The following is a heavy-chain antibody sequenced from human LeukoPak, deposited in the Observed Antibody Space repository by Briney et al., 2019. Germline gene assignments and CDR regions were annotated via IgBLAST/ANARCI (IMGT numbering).Heavy chain of an antibody. CDR3: ALTIVVVTAPDY. CDR1: GFTFSSYW. D-gene: IGHD2-21*02. V-gene: IGHV3-74*01. CDR2: INSDGSST. J-gene: IGHJ4*02. Sequence: GGSLRLSCAASGFTFSSYWMHWVRQAPGKGLVWVSRINSDGSSTSYADSVKGRFTISRDNAKNTLYLQMNSLRAEDTAVYHCALTIVVVTAPDYWGQGTLVTVSS.